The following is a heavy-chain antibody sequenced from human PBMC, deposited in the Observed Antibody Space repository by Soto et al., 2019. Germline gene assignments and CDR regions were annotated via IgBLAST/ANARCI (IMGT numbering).Heavy chain of an antibody. D-gene: IGHD3-22*01. CDR3: ARPFGYYDTSGYYGAFYYYGMDV. V-gene: IGHV3-48*02. CDR1: RFTFSDYD. J-gene: IGHJ6*02. CDR2: ISGGSATT. Sequence: GGSLRLSCAASRFTFSDYDMNWVRQAPGKGLEWLSYISGGSATTFYADSVRGRFTISRDNAKNSLYLQMNSLRDEDTAVYYCARPFGYYDTSGYYGAFYYYGMDVWGQGTTVTVSS.